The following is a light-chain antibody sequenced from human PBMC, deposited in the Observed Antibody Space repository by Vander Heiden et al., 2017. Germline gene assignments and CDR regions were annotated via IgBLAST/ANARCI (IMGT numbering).Light chain of an antibody. CDR1: QDISNY. Sequence: DIQMTQSPSSLSASVGDRVTITCQASQDISNYLNWYQQKPGKAPKLLIYDASNLETGVPSRFSGSGSGTDFTFTISSLQPEDIATYCCQQYDNLLMYTFGQGTKLEIK. J-gene: IGKJ2*01. V-gene: IGKV1-33*01. CDR2: DAS. CDR3: QQYDNLLMYT.